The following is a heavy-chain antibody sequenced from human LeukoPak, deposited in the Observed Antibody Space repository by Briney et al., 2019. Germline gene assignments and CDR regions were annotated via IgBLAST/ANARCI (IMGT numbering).Heavy chain of an antibody. CDR1: GFAFSDYY. CDR2: ISSSGSTI. D-gene: IGHD3-22*01. Sequence: GGSLRLSCAASGFAFSDYYMSWIRQAPGKGLEWVSYISSSGSTIYYADSVKGRFTISRDNAKNSLYLQMNSLRAEDTAVYYCARDYYDSSGYYLAFDIWGQGTMVTVSS. V-gene: IGHV3-11*01. J-gene: IGHJ3*02. CDR3: ARDYYDSSGYYLAFDI.